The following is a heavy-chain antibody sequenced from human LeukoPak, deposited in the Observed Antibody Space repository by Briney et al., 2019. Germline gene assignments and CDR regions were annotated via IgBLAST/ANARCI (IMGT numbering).Heavy chain of an antibody. CDR1: GFTFSSPG. J-gene: IGHJ3*02. V-gene: IGHV3-21*01. D-gene: IGHD1-7*01. CDR3: AKYQTGTWTSYDSSDI. Sequence: GGSLRLSCAASGFTFSSPGMNWVRQAPGKGLEWVSSISGGSAPKFYADSVKGRFTISRDNAKNSLYLQMNSLRAEDTAVYYCAKYQTGTWTSYDSSDIWGQGTLVTVSS. CDR2: ISGGSAPK.